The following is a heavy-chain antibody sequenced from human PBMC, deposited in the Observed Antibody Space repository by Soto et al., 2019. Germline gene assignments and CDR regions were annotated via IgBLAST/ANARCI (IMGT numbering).Heavy chain of an antibody. Sequence: EVQLLESGGGLVQPGGSLRLSCAASGFTFSSYAMPWVRQAPGTGLGWVSTISGSGGRTSAAYSVKGLFTISRDNSKNALLLQMSSLRAADTAVYYCAKSFDCIGGTCLPNGFDFWCQGTRVTVSS. D-gene: IGHD2-15*01. CDR3: AKSFDCIGGTCLPNGFDF. CDR2: ISGSGGRT. J-gene: IGHJ5*01. CDR1: GFTFSSYA. V-gene: IGHV3-23*01.